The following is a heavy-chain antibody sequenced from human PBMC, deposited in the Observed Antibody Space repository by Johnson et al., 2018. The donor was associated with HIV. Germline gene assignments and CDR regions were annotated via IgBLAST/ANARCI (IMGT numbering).Heavy chain of an antibody. CDR3: ARDRPIAAAGHDAFDI. D-gene: IGHD6-13*01. CDR1: GFTFDDYA. J-gene: IGHJ3*02. V-gene: IGHV3-9*01. CDR2: ISCNSGSI. Sequence: EVLLLESGGGLVQPGRSLRLSCAASGFTFDDYAMHWVRQAPGKGLEWVSGISCNSGSIGYADSVKGRFTISRDNAKNSLYLQMNSLRAEDTAVYYCARDRPIAAAGHDAFDIWGQGTMVTVSS.